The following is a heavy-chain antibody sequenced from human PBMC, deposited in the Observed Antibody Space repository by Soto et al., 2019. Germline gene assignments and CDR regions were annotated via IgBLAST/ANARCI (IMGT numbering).Heavy chain of an antibody. V-gene: IGHV4-61*01. D-gene: IGHD5-18*01. CDR1: GGSVSSGSYY. J-gene: IGHJ4*02. CDR3: ARVAFRGYSYGMILDY. Sequence: QVQLQESGPGLVKPSETLSLTCTVSGGSVSSGSYYWSWIRQPPGKGLEWIGYIYYSGSTNYNPSLKSRVTISVDTSQNQFSLKLSSVTAADTAVYYCARVAFRGYSYGMILDYWGQGTLVTVSS. CDR2: IYYSGST.